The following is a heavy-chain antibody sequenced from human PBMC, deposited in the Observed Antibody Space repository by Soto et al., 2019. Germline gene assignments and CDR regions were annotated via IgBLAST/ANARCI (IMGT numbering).Heavy chain of an antibody. CDR2: INAGNGNT. J-gene: IGHJ6*04. V-gene: IGHV1-3*01. CDR1: GYTFTSYA. Sequence: GASVKVSCKASGYTFTSYAMHWVRQAPGQRLEWMGWINAGNGNTKYSQKFQGRVTITRDTSASTAYMELSSLRSEDTAVYYCARDGGDCGYRLTYYFYIGMDVWGKGTTVTVSS. CDR3: ARDGGDCGYRLTYYFYIGMDV. D-gene: IGHD2-21*02.